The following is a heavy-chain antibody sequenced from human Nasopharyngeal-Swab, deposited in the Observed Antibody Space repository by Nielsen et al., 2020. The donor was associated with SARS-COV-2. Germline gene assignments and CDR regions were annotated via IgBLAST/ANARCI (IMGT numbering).Heavy chain of an antibody. Sequence: GESLKISCAVSGFPFSSYGMHWVRQAPGKGLEWVAVISFDGSQKCYVDSVQGRFTISRENSKNTLYMQMNSLRPEDTAVYYCAKNVADDSGTMWYYYYGMDVWGQGTTVTVSS. CDR3: AKNVADDSGTMWYYYYGMDV. CDR1: GFPFSSYG. D-gene: IGHD3-10*01. J-gene: IGHJ6*02. CDR2: ISFDGSQK. V-gene: IGHV3-30*18.